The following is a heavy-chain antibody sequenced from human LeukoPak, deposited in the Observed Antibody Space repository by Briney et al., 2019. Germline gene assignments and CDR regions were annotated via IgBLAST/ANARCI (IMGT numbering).Heavy chain of an antibody. CDR3: ARGMGGPDY. D-gene: IGHD2-15*01. CDR2: ISYSGST. CDR1: GGSISSYY. Sequence: SETLSLTCTVSGGSISSYYWSWIRQPPGKGLEWIGYISYSGSTNYNPSLKSRVTMSVDASKNQFSLKLSSVTAADTAVYYCARGMGGPDYWGQGTLVTVSS. J-gene: IGHJ4*02. V-gene: IGHV4-59*01.